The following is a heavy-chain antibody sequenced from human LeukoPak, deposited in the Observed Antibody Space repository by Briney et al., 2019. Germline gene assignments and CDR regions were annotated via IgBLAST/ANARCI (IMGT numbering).Heavy chain of an antibody. J-gene: IGHJ4*02. Sequence: GASVKVSCKASGGTFSSYAISWVRQAPGQGLEWMGGIIPIFGTANYAQKFQGRVTITAVESTSTAYMELSSLRSEDTAVYYCARDRKLGYCSSTSCLGPVYFDYWGQGTLVTVSS. D-gene: IGHD2-2*01. CDR3: ARDRKLGYCSSTSCLGPVYFDY. CDR2: IIPIFGTA. CDR1: GGTFSSYA. V-gene: IGHV1-69*13.